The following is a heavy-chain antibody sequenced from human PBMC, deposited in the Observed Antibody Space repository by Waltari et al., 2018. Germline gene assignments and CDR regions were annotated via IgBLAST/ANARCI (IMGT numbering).Heavy chain of an antibody. CDR2: IYYRGST. V-gene: IGHV4-39*01. D-gene: IGHD3-3*01. Sequence: QLQLQESGPGLVKPSETLSLTCTVSGGSISSSSYYWGWIRRPPGKGLEWIGSIYYRGSTYYDPSLKSRVTISVDTPKNQFSLKLSSVTAADTAVYYCARHGRFLEWLVDYWGQGTLVTVSS. J-gene: IGHJ4*02. CDR3: ARHGRFLEWLVDY. CDR1: GGSISSSSYY.